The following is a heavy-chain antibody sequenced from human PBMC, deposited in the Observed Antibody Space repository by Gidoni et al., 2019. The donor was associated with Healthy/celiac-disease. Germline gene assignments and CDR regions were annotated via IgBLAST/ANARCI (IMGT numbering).Heavy chain of an antibody. CDR1: GGSISRSSYY. J-gene: IGHJ3*02. Sequence: QLQLQESGPGLVTPSGTLSLTCTVSGGSISRSSYYWGWIRQPPGKALEWIGSSYYSGSTYYNPTLKSRVTISVDTSKNQFSLKLSSVTAADTAVYYCARPNVRDDDSSGYYPDAFDIWGQGTMVTVSS. CDR2: SYYSGST. D-gene: IGHD3-22*01. V-gene: IGHV4-39*01. CDR3: ARPNVRDDDSSGYYPDAFDI.